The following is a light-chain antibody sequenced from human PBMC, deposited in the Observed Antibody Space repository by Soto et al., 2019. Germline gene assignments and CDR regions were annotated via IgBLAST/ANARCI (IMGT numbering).Light chain of an antibody. V-gene: IGKV3-20*01. CDR1: QSVSSSY. CDR3: QQYGSSLPWT. CDR2: GAS. J-gene: IGKJ1*01. Sequence: EIVLTQSPGTLSLSPGERATLSCRASQSVSSSYLAWYQQKPGQAPRLLIYGASSRATGIPDRFSGSGSGTDFTLPISRLEPEDFAVHYCQQYGSSLPWTFGQGTKV.